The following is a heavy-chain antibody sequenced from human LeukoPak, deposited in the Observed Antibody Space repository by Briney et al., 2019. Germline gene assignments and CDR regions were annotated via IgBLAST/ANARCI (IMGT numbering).Heavy chain of an antibody. J-gene: IGHJ3*02. CDR1: GFTFSTYD. CDR2: ISYDGTHK. V-gene: IGHV3-30*18. CDR3: AKESDAFDI. Sequence: GGSLRLSCAASGFTFSTYDMHWVRQAPGKGLEWVASISYDGTHKFYADSVKGRFTISGDNSENTLYLQMNSLRAEDTAVYYCAKESDAFDIWGQGTMVTVSS.